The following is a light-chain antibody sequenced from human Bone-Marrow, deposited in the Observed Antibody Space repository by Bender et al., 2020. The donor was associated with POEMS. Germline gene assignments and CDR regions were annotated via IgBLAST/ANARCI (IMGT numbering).Light chain of an antibody. CDR3: CSYAGSRTLV. J-gene: IGLJ2*01. CDR1: SSDVGSYNL. CDR2: EGS. V-gene: IGLV2-23*01. Sequence: QSALTQPASGSGSPGQSITISCTGTSSDVGSYNLVSWYQQHPGKAPKLMIYEGSKRPSGISNRFSGSKSGNTASLTISGLQAEDEADYYCCSYAGSRTLVFGGGTKLTVL.